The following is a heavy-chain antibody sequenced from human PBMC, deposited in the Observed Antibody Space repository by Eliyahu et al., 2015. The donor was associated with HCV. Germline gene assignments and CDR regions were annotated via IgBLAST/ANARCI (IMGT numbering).Heavy chain of an antibody. J-gene: IGHJ4*02. CDR2: INHSGST. CDR1: GGSFSGYY. V-gene: IGHV4-34*01. D-gene: IGHD6-19*01. Sequence: QVQLQQWGAGLLKPSETLSLTCXVXGGSFSGYYWSWIRQPPGKGLEWIGEINHSGSTNYNPSLKSRVTISVDTSKNQFSLKLSSVTAADTAVYYCARGLVHSSGWYVVDYWGQGTLVTVSS. CDR3: ARGLVHSSGWYVVDY.